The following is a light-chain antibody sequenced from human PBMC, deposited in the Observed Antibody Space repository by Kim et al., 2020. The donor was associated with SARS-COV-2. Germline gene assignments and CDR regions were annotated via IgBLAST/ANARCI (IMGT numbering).Light chain of an antibody. Sequence: SYELTQPSSVSVSSGQTARITCSGDVLAKKYARWFQQKPGQAPVLVIYKDSERPSGIPERFSGSSSGTTVTLTISGAQVEDEADYYCYSAADNNDWVFGGGTQLTV. CDR2: KDS. J-gene: IGLJ3*02. CDR1: VLAKKY. V-gene: IGLV3-27*01. CDR3: YSAADNNDWV.